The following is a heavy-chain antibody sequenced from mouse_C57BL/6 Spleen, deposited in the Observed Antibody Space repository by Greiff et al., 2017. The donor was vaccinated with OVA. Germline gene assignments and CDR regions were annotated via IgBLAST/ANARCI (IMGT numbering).Heavy chain of an antibody. CDR1: GFNIKDDY. CDR2: IDPENGDT. D-gene: IGHD2-10*01. V-gene: IGHV14-4*01. CDR3: TAYYY. Sequence: VQLKESGAELVRPGASVKLSCTASGFNIKDDYMHWVKQRPEQGLEWIGWIDPENGDTEYASKFQGKATITADTSSHTAYLQLSSLASEDTAFYYCTAYYYWGQGTTLTVSS. J-gene: IGHJ2*01.